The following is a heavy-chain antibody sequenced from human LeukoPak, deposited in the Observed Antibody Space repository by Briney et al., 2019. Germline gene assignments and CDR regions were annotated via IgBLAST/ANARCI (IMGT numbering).Heavy chain of an antibody. CDR1: GFPVRNNY. CDR3: ARENPGDIEVAEAFDI. J-gene: IGHJ3*02. V-gene: IGHV3-66*01. Sequence: GGSLRLSCAASGFPVRNNYMHWVRQAPGKGLECVSVIYGGRSTNYADSGTGRFTISRDNSKNTLYLQMNSLAAADTALYYCARENPGDIEVAEAFDIWGQGTMVTVSS. CDR2: IYGGRST. D-gene: IGHD6-19*01.